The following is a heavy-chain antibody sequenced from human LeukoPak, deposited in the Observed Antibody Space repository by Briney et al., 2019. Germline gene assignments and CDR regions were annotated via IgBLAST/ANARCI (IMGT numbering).Heavy chain of an antibody. D-gene: IGHD2-2*01. CDR3: ARDCDCSSTSCRHNWFDP. V-gene: IGHV4-39*07. Sequence: SETLSLTCTVSGGSISSSRYYWGWIRQPPGKGLEWIGSIYYSGSTYYNPSLKSRVTISVDTSKNQFSLKLSSVSAADTAVYYCARDCDCSSTSCRHNWFDPWGQGTLVTVSS. CDR1: GGSISSSRYY. CDR2: IYYSGST. J-gene: IGHJ5*02.